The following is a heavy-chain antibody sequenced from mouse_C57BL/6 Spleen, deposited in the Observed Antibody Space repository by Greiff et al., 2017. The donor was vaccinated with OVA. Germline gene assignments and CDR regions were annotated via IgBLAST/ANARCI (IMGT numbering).Heavy chain of an antibody. CDR2: ISYDGSN. J-gene: IGHJ2*01. CDR3: ARDRGAGSDY. V-gene: IGHV3-6*01. CDR1: GYSITSGYY. Sequence: DVKLVESGPGLVKPSQSLSLTCSVTGYSITSGYYWNWIRQFPGNKLEWMGYISYDGSNNYNPSLKNRISITRDTSKNQFFLKLNSVTTEDTATYYCARDRGAGSDYWGQGTTLTVSS. D-gene: IGHD1-1*01.